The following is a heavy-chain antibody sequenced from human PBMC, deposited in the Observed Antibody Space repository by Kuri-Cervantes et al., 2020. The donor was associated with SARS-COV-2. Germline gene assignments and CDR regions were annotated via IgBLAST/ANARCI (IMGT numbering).Heavy chain of an antibody. CDR3: ARDPPTYYYDSSGYVSAFDI. J-gene: IGHJ3*02. D-gene: IGHD3-22*01. CDR2: INPSGGST. CDR1: GYTFTSYY. V-gene: IGHV1-46*01. Sequence: ASVKVSCKASGYTFTSYYMHWVRQAPGQGLEWMGIINPSGGSTSYAQKFQGRVTMTRDTSTSTVYMELSSLRSEDTAVYYCARDPPTYYYDSSGYVSAFDIWGQGTMVTVSS.